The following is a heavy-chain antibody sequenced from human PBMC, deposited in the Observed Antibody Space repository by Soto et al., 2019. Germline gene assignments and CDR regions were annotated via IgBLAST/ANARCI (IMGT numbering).Heavy chain of an antibody. V-gene: IGHV4-59*01. CDR2: IYYSGST. CDR1: GGSISSYY. CDR3: TTDPVTMIVVVPSLG. D-gene: IGHD3-22*01. J-gene: IGHJ4*02. Sequence: PSETLSLTCTVSGGSISSYYCSWIRQPPGKGLEWIGYIYYSGSTNYNPSLKSRVTISVDTSKNQFSLKLSSVTAADTAVYYCTTDPVTMIVVVPSLGWGQGTLVTVSS.